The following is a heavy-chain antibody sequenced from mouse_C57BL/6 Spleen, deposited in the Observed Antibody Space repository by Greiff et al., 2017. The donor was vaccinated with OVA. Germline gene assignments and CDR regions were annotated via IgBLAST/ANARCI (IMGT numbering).Heavy chain of an antibody. D-gene: IGHD1-1*01. V-gene: IGHV1-55*01. CDR3: ARPYYYGSSWELGY. Sequence: QVQLQQPGAELVKPGASVKMSCKASGYTFTSYWITWVKQRPGQGLEWIGDIYPGSGSTNYNEKFKSKATLTVDTSSSTAYMQLSSLTSEDAAVYYCARPYYYGSSWELGYWGQGTTLTVSS. CDR2: IYPGSGST. J-gene: IGHJ2*01. CDR1: GYTFTSYW.